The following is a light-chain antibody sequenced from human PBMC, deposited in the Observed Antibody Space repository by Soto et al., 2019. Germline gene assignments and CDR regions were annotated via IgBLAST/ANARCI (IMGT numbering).Light chain of an antibody. Sequence: QSALTQPASVSGSPGQSITISCTGTSSDVGGYNYVSWYQQHPGKAPKLIIHEVSNRPSGVSNRFSGSKSGNTASLTISGLQAEDEADYYCSSHGGSKPFYVFGSGTKLTVL. CDR2: EVS. J-gene: IGLJ1*01. CDR3: SSHGGSKPFYV. CDR1: SSDVGGYNY. V-gene: IGLV2-14*01.